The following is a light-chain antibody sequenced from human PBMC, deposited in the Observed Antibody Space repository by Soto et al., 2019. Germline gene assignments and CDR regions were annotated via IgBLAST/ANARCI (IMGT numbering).Light chain of an antibody. CDR2: DVS. J-gene: IGKJ2*01. CDR3: QQYGSSPLYI. Sequence: EIVLTQSPGTLSLSPGDRATLSCRASHSVDNNYFAWYQQKPGQAPRLLIYDVSSRATGIPDRFSGSGSGTDFTLTISRLEPEDFAVYHCQQYGSSPLYIFGQGTKLEIK. CDR1: HSVDNNY. V-gene: IGKV3-20*01.